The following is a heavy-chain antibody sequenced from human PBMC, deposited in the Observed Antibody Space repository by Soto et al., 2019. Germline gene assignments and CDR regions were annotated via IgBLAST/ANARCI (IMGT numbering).Heavy chain of an antibody. D-gene: IGHD5-12*01. J-gene: IGHJ4*02. CDR2: IYYSGST. CDR3: AGGTDGKKVAY. V-gene: IGHV4-59*01. CDR1: GGSLSSYY. Sequence: SETLSLTCVVSGGSLSSYYWSWIRQPPGKGLEWIGYIYYSGSTNYNPSLKSRVTISVDTSKNQFSLKLSSVTAADTAMYYCAGGTDGKKVAYWGQGTLVTVSS.